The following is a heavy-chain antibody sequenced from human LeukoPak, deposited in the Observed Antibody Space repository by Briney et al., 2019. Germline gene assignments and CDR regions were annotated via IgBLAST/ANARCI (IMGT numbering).Heavy chain of an antibody. D-gene: IGHD3-10*01. CDR3: ARHLEWFGELLPDY. J-gene: IGHJ4*02. V-gene: IGHV4-61*02. CDR2: IYTSGST. Sequence: SETLSLTCTVSGGSISSGSYYWSWIRQPAGKGLEWIGRIYTSGSTNYNPSLKSRVTISVDTSKNQFSLKLSSVTAADTAVYYCARHLEWFGELLPDYWGQGTLVTVSS. CDR1: GGSISSGSYY.